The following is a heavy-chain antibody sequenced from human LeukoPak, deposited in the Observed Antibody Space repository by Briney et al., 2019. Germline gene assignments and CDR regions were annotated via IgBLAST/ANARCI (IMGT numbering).Heavy chain of an antibody. CDR3: ARTRRSSGYSDY. CDR1: GGSISSGGYY. CDR2: IYYSGST. Sequence: PSETLSLTCTVSGGSISSGGYYWSWIRQHPGKGLEWIGYIYYSGSTYYNPSLKSRVTISVDTSKNQFSLKLSSVTAADTAVYYCARTRRSSGYSDYWGQGTLVTVSS. J-gene: IGHJ4*02. V-gene: IGHV4-31*03. D-gene: IGHD3-22*01.